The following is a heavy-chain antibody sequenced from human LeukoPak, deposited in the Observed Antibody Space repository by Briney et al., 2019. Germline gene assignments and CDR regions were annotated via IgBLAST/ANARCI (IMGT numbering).Heavy chain of an antibody. V-gene: IGHV3-23*01. J-gene: IGHJ4*02. CDR3: AKGSGYSSSWYYPDY. D-gene: IGHD6-13*01. Sequence: EGSLRLSCAASGFTFSSYAMSWVRQAPGKGLEWVSAISGSGGSTYYADSVKGRFTISRDNSKNTLYLQMNSLRAEDTAVYYCAKGSGYSSSWYYPDYWGQGTLVTVSS. CDR1: GFTFSSYA. CDR2: ISGSGGST.